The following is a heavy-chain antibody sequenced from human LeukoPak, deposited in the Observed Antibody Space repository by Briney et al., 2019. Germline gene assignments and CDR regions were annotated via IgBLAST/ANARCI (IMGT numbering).Heavy chain of an antibody. CDR1: GFTFSSYW. CDR2: INSDGSST. V-gene: IGHV3-74*01. CDR3: AKAYEDIVVVVAATYMGNDY. D-gene: IGHD2-15*01. Sequence: GGSLRLSCAASGFTFSSYWMHWVRQAPGKGLVWVSRINSDGSSTSYADSVKGRFTISRDNAKNTLYLQMNSLRAEDTAVYYCAKAYEDIVVVVAATYMGNDYWGQGTLVTVSS. J-gene: IGHJ4*02.